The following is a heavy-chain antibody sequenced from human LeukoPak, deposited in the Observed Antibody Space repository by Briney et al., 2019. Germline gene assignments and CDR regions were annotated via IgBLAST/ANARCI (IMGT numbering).Heavy chain of an antibody. CDR2: IKQDGSEK. CDR1: GFTFSSYW. D-gene: IGHD3-16*01. V-gene: IGHV3-7*03. Sequence: GGSLILSCAASGFTFSSYWMSWVRQAPGKGLEWVANIKQDGSEKNYVDSVKGRFTISRDNSKNTLYLQMHSLRAEDTAVYYCAKDLSRRYYDVYYFDYWGQGTLLTVSS. CDR3: AKDLSRRYYDVYYFDY. J-gene: IGHJ4*02.